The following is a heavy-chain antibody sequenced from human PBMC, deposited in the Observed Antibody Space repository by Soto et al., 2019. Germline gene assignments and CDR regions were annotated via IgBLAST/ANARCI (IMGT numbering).Heavy chain of an antibody. Sequence: QVQLVQSGAEVKKPGSSVKVSCKASGGTLNSYTINWVRQAPGHGPEWLGRIIPVLGVANYAQTFQGRVTITADKSTSTVYMAITSLRSEDTAVYYCARSSVAAAGTLGNWGPGTLVTVSS. D-gene: IGHD6-13*01. CDR2: IIPVLGVA. CDR3: ARSSVAAAGTLGN. V-gene: IGHV1-69*02. CDR1: GGTLNSYT. J-gene: IGHJ4*02.